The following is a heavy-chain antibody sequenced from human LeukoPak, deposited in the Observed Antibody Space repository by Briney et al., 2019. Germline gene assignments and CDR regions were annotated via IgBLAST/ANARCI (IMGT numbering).Heavy chain of an antibody. CDR3: ASEQYSSSWTIFDC. V-gene: IGHV3-33*01. Sequence: GGSLRLSCAASGFTFSSYGMHWVRQAPGKGLEWVAVIWYDGSNKYYADSVKGRFTISRDNSKNTLYLQMNSLRAEDTAVYYCASEQYSSSWTIFDCWGQGTLVTVSS. CDR2: IWYDGSNK. CDR1: GFTFSSYG. D-gene: IGHD6-13*01. J-gene: IGHJ4*02.